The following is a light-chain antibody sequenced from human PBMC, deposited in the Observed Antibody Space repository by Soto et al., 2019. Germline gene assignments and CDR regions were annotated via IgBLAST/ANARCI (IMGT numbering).Light chain of an antibody. CDR3: QHYYNWPRT. CDR2: GAS. CDR1: QTVSRN. V-gene: IGKV3-15*01. Sequence: EIVITQSPATLSLSPGERSTLSCRSSQTVSRNLAWYQQKPGQAPRLLFYGASTRATGIPARFSGSGSGTEFTLTISSLQSEDFAVYYCQHYYNWPRTFGQGTKVDIK. J-gene: IGKJ1*01.